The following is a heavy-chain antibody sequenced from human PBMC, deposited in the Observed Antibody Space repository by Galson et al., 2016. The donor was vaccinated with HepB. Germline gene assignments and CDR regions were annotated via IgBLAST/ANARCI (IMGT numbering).Heavy chain of an antibody. D-gene: IGHD2-2*01. CDR1: GYIFSDYW. CDR3: ARRGVVLPVSMRDDYYYHGMDV. Sequence: QSGAEVKKPGESLKMSCKGSGYIFSDYWIAWVRQMPGEGLEWMGIIYPGDSETYYSPSFQGQVTISADESISAAYLQWSSLKASDTAVYFCARRGVVLPVSMRDDYYYHGMDVRGQGTTVTVSS. V-gene: IGHV5-51*01. CDR2: IYPGDSET. J-gene: IGHJ6*02.